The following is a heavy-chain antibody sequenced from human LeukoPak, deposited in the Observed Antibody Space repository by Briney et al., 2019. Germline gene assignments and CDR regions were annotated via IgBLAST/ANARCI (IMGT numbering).Heavy chain of an antibody. CDR1: GFTFSTSA. CDR2: ISGSGGTT. J-gene: IGHJ4*02. Sequence: GGSLRLSCAASGFTFSTSAMSWVRQVPGKGLEWVSSISGSGGTTYKADSVRGRFTISRDNSKNTLYLQLNSLRADDTAVYYCAKDGDDGRPRDVFDYWGQGTLVTVSS. V-gene: IGHV3-23*01. CDR3: AKDGDDGRPRDVFDY. D-gene: IGHD1-26*01.